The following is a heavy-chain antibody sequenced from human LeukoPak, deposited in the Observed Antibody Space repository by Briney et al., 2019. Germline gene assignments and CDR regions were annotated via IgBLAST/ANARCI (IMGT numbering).Heavy chain of an antibody. J-gene: IGHJ6*03. V-gene: IGHV3-7*01. CDR1: GFSFSSYW. D-gene: IGHD4-17*01. Sequence: GGSLRLSCAASGFSFSSYWMSWVRQAPGKGLEWVANIKQDGSEKYYVDSVKGRFTISRDNAKNSLYLQMNSLRAEDTAVYYCARVGMTTVLYYYYYYMDVWGKGTTVTVSS. CDR2: IKQDGSEK. CDR3: ARVGMTTVLYYYYYYMDV.